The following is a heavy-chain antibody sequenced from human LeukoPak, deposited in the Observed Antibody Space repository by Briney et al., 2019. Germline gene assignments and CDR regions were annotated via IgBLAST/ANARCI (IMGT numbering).Heavy chain of an antibody. CDR2: IYYSGST. V-gene: IGHV4-59*08. J-gene: IGHJ4*02. CDR1: GGSISSYY. CDR3: ARLGIGVVPSAMLGDYYFDY. Sequence: SETLSLTCTVSGGSISSYYWSWIRQPPGKGLEWIGYIYYSGSTNYNPSLKSRVTISVDTSKNQFSLKLTSVAAADTAVYYCARLGIGVVPSAMLGDYYFDYWGQGTLVTVSS. D-gene: IGHD2-2*01.